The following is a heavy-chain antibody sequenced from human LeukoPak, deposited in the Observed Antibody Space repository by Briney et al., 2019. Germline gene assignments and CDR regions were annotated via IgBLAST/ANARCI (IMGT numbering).Heavy chain of an antibody. CDR3: ARDAYYYDSSDSKAAVAFDI. CDR1: GYTFTGYY. V-gene: IGHV1-18*04. J-gene: IGHJ3*02. D-gene: IGHD3-22*01. Sequence: GASVKVSCKASGYTFTGYYMHWVRQAPGQGLEWMGWISAYNGNTNYAQKLQGRVTMTTDTSTSTAYMELRSLRSDDTAVYYCARDAYYYDSSDSKAAVAFDIWGQGTMVTVSS. CDR2: ISAYNGNT.